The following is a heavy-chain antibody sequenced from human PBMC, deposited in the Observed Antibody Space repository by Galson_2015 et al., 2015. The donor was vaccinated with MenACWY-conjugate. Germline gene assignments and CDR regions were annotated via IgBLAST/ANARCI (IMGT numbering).Heavy chain of an antibody. J-gene: IGHJ6*03. CDR3: AKQATVPVAIRGLSNTFHYFYYMDV. CDR2: VRYDGSAQ. Sequence: SLRLSCAASGFTFRLHGMFWVSQASGKGLEWLAFVRYDGSAQYYADSVEGRFTVSRDNSNNTLYLHLNSLRAEDTAVYYCAKQATVPVAIRGLSNTFHYFYYMDVWGKGTTVTVSS. D-gene: IGHD2-2*02. CDR1: GFTFRLHG. V-gene: IGHV3-30*02.